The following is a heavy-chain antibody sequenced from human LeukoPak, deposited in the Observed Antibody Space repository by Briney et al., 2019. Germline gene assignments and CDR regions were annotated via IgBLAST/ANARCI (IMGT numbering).Heavy chain of an antibody. CDR2: INHSGST. CDR1: GGSFSGYY. CDR3: AREDHCSSTSCYAGGFDY. J-gene: IGHJ4*02. D-gene: IGHD2-2*01. Sequence: SETLSLTCAVYGGSFSGYYWSWLRQPPGKGLEWIGEINHSGSTNYNPSLKSRVTISVDTPNNQFSLKLSSVTAADTAVYYCAREDHCSSTSCYAGGFDYWGQGTLVTVSS. V-gene: IGHV4-34*01.